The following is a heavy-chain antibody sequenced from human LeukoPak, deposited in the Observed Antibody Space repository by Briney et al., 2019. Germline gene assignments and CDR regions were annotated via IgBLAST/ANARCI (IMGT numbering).Heavy chain of an antibody. D-gene: IGHD4-17*01. CDR2: ITGGHYAT. J-gene: IGHJ5*02. CDR1: GFSFSSFA. V-gene: IGHV3-23*01. CDR3: TKDPNGAYIGAFDP. Sequence: GGSLRLSCAASGFSFSSFAMTWVRQAPGKGLEWVSSITGGHYATYNTDSVKGRFTISRDNAKNTLYLQMNSLRADDTAIYYCTKDPNGAYIGAFDPWGQGTLVTVSS.